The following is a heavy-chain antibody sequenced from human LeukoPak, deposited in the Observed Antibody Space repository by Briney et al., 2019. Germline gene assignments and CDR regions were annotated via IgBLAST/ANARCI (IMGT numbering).Heavy chain of an antibody. Sequence: PGGSLRLSCAASGFTFSSYGMHWVRQAPGKGLEWVAVISYDGSNKYYADSVKGRFTISRDNSKNTLYLQMNSLRAEDTAVCYCAKEVSPSSRYSSGWAFDYWGQGTLVTVSS. CDR3: AKEVSPSSRYSSGWAFDY. D-gene: IGHD6-19*01. CDR2: ISYDGSNK. CDR1: GFTFSSYG. V-gene: IGHV3-30*18. J-gene: IGHJ4*02.